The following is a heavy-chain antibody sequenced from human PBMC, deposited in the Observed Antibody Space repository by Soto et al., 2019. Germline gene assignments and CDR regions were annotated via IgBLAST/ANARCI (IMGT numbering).Heavy chain of an antibody. Sequence: PSETLSLTCTVSGGSVSSGSYYWSWIRQPPGKGLEWIGYIYYSGSTNYNPSLKSRVTISVDTSKNQFSLKLSSVTAADTAVYYCARDHSGDFWSGYYPFFDYWGQGTLVTVSS. J-gene: IGHJ4*02. CDR3: ARDHSGDFWSGYYPFFDY. CDR1: GGSVSSGSYY. CDR2: IYYSGST. D-gene: IGHD3-3*01. V-gene: IGHV4-61*01.